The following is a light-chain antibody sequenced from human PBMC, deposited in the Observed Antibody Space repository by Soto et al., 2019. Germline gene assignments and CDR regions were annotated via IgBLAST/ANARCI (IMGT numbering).Light chain of an antibody. CDR3: TSYTSSSHVL. J-gene: IGLJ2*01. V-gene: IGLV2-14*01. CDR1: SSDVGGYNY. CDR2: EVS. Sequence: QSVLTQPASVSGSPGQSITISCTGTSSDVGGYNYVSWYQQHPGKAPKLMIYEVSNRPSGVSNRFSGSQSGNTASLTISGLQAVDEADYYCTSYTSSSHVLFGGGTKLTVL.